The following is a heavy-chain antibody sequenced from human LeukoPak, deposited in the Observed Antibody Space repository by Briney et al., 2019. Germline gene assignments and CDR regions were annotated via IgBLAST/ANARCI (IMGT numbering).Heavy chain of an antibody. CDR3: VRVSQYSSSWIIDY. D-gene: IGHD6-13*01. CDR2: TRNKPNSYTT. J-gene: IGHJ4*02. CDR1: GFTFSDHY. Sequence: GWSLTLSCAASGFTFSDHYMDWVRQAPGKGLEGVGRTRNKPNSYTTEYAASVKGRFTISRDDSQNSLNLQMNSLKTEDTAVYYCVRVSQYSSSWIIDYWGQGTLVTVSS. V-gene: IGHV3-72*01.